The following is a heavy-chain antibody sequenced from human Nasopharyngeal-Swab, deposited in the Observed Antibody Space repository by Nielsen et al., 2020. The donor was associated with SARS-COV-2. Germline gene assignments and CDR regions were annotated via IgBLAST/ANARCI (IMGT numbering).Heavy chain of an antibody. CDR3: ARGGYSSGWVVY. V-gene: IGHV4-38-2*02. CDR1: GSSISSGYY. CDR2: IYHSGST. J-gene: IGHJ4*02. Sequence: SETLSLTCTVSGSSISSGYYWCCIRQPPGKGLEWIGSIYHSGSTYYNPSRKSRVTISVDTSKNQFSLKLSSVTAADTAVYYCARGGYSSGWVVYWGQGTLVTVAS. D-gene: IGHD6-19*01.